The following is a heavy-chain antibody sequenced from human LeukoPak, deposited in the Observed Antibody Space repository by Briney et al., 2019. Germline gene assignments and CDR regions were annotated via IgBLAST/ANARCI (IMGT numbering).Heavy chain of an antibody. CDR3: ARDPYSGAYYQGYYYYYMDV. V-gene: IGHV3-74*01. Sequence: GGSLRLSCAASGFTFSSYWMHWVRQAPGKGLVWVSRINSDGSSTSYADSVKGRFTISRDNAKNSLYLQMNSLRAEDTAVYYCARDPYSGAYYQGYYYYYMDVWGKGTTVTLSS. CDR2: INSDGSST. CDR1: GFTFSSYW. J-gene: IGHJ6*03. D-gene: IGHD1-26*01.